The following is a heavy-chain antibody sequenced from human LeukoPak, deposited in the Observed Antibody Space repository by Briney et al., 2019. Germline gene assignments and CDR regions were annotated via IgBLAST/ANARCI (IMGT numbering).Heavy chain of an antibody. Sequence: GGSLRLSCTASGFTFGDYAMNWFRQAPGKGLEWVGFIRSKTYGGTGEYAASVKGRFTISRDDSKSIGHLQMNSLKTEDTAVYYCTRSESGTYKGGFDFWGQGTLVTVSS. CDR1: GFTFGDYA. D-gene: IGHD1-26*01. V-gene: IGHV3-49*03. CDR3: TRSESGTYKGGFDF. J-gene: IGHJ4*02. CDR2: IRSKTYGGTG.